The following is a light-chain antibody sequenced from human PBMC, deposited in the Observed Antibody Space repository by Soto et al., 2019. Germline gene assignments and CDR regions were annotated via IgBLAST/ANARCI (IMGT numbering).Light chain of an antibody. J-gene: IGKJ4*01. CDR1: QSISSY. V-gene: IGKV1-39*01. Sequence: DIQMTQSPSSLSASVGDRVTITCRASQSISSYLNWYQQKPGKAPKLLIYAASSLQSGVPSRFSGSGSGTDFTLTISSLQPEDFATYYCQRSYSTQTFGGGTKVEIK. CDR2: AAS. CDR3: QRSYSTQT.